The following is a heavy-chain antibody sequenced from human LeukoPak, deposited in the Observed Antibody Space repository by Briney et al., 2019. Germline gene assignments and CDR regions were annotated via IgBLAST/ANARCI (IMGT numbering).Heavy chain of an antibody. CDR1: GGSFSGYY. Sequence: PSETLSLTCAVYGGSFSGYYWSWLRQPPGKGLEWLGEINHSGSTNYNPSLKSRVTISVDTSKNQFSLKLSSVTAADTAVYYCARARSQYSGYDYKSWGQGTLVTVSS. D-gene: IGHD5-12*01. CDR2: INHSGST. CDR3: ARARSQYSGYDYKS. V-gene: IGHV4-34*01. J-gene: IGHJ4*02.